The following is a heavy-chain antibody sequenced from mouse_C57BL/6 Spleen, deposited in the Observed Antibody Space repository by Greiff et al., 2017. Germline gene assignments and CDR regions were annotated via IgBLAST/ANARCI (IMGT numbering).Heavy chain of an antibody. Sequence: VQLQQPGAELVRPGTSVKLFCKASGYTFTSYWMHWVKQRPGQGLEWIGVIDPSDSYTNYNQKFKGKATLTVDTSSSTAYMQLSSQTSEDSAVYSCARSGAYYGSSPYFDYWGQGTTLTVSS. CDR1: GYTFTSYW. J-gene: IGHJ2*01. CDR2: IDPSDSYT. V-gene: IGHV1-59*01. D-gene: IGHD1-1*01. CDR3: ARSGAYYGSSPYFDY.